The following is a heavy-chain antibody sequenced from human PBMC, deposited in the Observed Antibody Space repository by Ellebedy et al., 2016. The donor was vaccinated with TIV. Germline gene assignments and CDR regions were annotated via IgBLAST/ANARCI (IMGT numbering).Heavy chain of an antibody. J-gene: IGHJ4*02. CDR2: INPGGGGT. V-gene: IGHV1-46*01. Sequence: ASVKVSXXASGGTFSSYAISWVRQAPGQGLEWMGLINPGGGGTTYAQKFQGRVTMTRDTSTSTVYMELSSLRSEDTAVYYCAHGSGSYQPIGYWGQGTLVTVSS. D-gene: IGHD3-10*01. CDR3: AHGSGSYQPIGY. CDR1: GGTFSSYA.